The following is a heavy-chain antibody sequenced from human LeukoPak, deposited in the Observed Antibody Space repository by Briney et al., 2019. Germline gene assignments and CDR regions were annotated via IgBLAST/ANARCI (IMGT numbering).Heavy chain of an antibody. D-gene: IGHD6-19*01. V-gene: IGHV3-23*01. CDR3: ARAYSSGWYGY. J-gene: IGHJ4*02. CDR1: GFTFSSYA. CDR2: TSGSGDST. Sequence: GGSLRLSCAASGFTFSSYAMSWVRQAPGKGLEWVSTTSGSGDSTYYADSVKGRFTISRDNSKNTLYLQMNSLTAEGTAVYYCARAYSSGWYGYWGQGTLVTVSS.